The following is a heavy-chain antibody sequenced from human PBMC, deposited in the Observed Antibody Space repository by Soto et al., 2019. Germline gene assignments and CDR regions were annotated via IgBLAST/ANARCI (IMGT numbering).Heavy chain of an antibody. V-gene: IGHV1-69*08. J-gene: IGHJ5*02. CDR1: GGTFSTYT. D-gene: IGHD4-4*01. CDR2: IIPIIGII. Sequence: VQLVQSGAEVKKPGSSVKVSCKASGGTFSTYTITWVRQAPGQGLEWMGRIIPIIGIINYAQKFQGRVTISADKYTGTAYMELTGLSSDDTAVYYCAGDPDSHYNDSHASSYPWGQGTLVTVSS. CDR3: AGDPDSHYNDSHASSYP.